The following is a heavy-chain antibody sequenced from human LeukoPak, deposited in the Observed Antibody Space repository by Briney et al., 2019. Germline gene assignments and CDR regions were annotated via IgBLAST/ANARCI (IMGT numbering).Heavy chain of an antibody. J-gene: IGHJ2*01. CDR1: GFTFSTYS. Sequence: GGSLRLSCAASGFTFSTYSMNWVRQAPGRELEWVSSISSSCGSIYYANSMKGRFTVSRDNAKNSPYLQMNSLRAEDTAVYYCARGGRMNWFFDLWGRGTLVSVSS. CDR3: ARGGRMNWFFDL. V-gene: IGHV3-21*01. D-gene: IGHD3-16*01. CDR2: ISSSCGSI.